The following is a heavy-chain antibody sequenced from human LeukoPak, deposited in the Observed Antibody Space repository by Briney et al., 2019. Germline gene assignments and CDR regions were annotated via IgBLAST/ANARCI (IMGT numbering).Heavy chain of an antibody. CDR2: IFHTGHT. D-gene: IGHD3-10*01. Sequence: SETLSLTCAVSGGSISSGDYPWSWIRQPLGKGLEWIGYIFHTGHTSYNPSLKSRVTISVDMSKNQLSLKLSSATAADTAVYYCARGFYGSGSQFDYWGQGTLVTVSS. CDR3: ARGFYGSGSQFDY. V-gene: IGHV4-30-2*01. CDR1: GGSISSGDYP. J-gene: IGHJ4*02.